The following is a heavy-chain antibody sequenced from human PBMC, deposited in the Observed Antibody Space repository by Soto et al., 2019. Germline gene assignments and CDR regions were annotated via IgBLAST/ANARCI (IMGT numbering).Heavy chain of an antibody. D-gene: IGHD2-8*01. J-gene: IGHJ4*02. Sequence: SATLSVTCTVAGGSISAYDGSWIRQPPGKGLEWIGYMYYSGITNYNPSLKSRVTISVDTSKNQFSLKLSSVPAADTAVYYCARDLGYCSNGVCYHGGYFDSWGQGTPVPVSS. CDR2: MYYSGIT. CDR3: ARDLGYCSNGVCYHGGYFDS. V-gene: IGHV4-59*01. CDR1: GGSISAYD.